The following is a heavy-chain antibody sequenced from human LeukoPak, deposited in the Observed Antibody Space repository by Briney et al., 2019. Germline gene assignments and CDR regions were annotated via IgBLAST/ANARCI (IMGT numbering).Heavy chain of an antibody. CDR1: GGSFSDYY. CDR3: ARGGGSYYTDY. J-gene: IGHJ4*02. V-gene: IGHV4-34*01. Sequence: SETLSLTCAVYGGSFSDYYWSWIRQPPGKGLELIGKINHSGSTNYNPSLKSRVTISVDTSKNQFSLKLSSVTAADTAVYYCARGGGSYYTDYWGQGTLVTVSS. CDR2: INHSGST. D-gene: IGHD1-26*01.